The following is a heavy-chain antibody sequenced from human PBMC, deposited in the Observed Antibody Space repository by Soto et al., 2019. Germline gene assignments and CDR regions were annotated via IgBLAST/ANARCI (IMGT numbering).Heavy chain of an antibody. V-gene: IGHV4-34*01. J-gene: IGHJ4*02. CDR3: ARDKITGLFDY. CDR1: GGSFSGYY. CDR2: INHSGST. D-gene: IGHD2-8*02. Sequence: SETLSLTCAVYGGSFSGYYWTWIRQPPGTGLEWIGEINHSGSTNYNPSLKSRVTISVDTSKNQFSLKLTSVTAADTAVYYCARDKITGLFDYWGQGTRVTVYS.